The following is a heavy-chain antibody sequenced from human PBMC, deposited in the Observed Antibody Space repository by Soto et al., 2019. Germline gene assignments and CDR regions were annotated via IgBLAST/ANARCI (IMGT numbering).Heavy chain of an antibody. Sequence: EVQLVESGGALVEPGGSLTLSCAASGFAFSSAWMNWVRQAPGKGLEWVGRVRSNVDGGTADYAAPVRGRFTFSRDDSKNTLFLQMSSLRTEDTAVYYCTTSISGLVTGHWGQGTLVTVSS. CDR2: VRSNVDGGTA. D-gene: IGHD3-3*01. V-gene: IGHV3-15*07. CDR1: GFAFSSAW. CDR3: TTSISGLVTGH. J-gene: IGHJ4*02.